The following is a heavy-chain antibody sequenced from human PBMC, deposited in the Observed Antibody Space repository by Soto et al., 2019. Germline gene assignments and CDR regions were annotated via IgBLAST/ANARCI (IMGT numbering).Heavy chain of an antibody. CDR2: VNAGDGNT. CDR1: GYSFKDYS. D-gene: IGHD6-19*01. V-gene: IGHV1-3*01. Sequence: ASVKVSCKASGYSFKDYSVNWVRQAPGQGLEWVGWVNAGDGNTRYSQNFQDRVTITRDTSASTAYMELSSLRSEDTAVYYCARSSVAGTSFLSYWGQGTLVTVSS. J-gene: IGHJ4*02. CDR3: ARSSVAGTSFLSY.